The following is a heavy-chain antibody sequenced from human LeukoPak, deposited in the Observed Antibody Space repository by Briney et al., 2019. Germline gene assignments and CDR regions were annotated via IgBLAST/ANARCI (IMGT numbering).Heavy chain of an antibody. CDR2: INHSGST. CDR3: ARGYLAYYDSSGYVPYYFDY. CDR1: GGSFSGYY. J-gene: IGHJ4*02. D-gene: IGHD3-22*01. V-gene: IGHV4-34*01. Sequence: PSETLSLACAVYGGSFSGYYWSWIPQPPGKGLEWIGEINHSGSTNYNPSLKSRVTISVDTSKNQFSLKLSSVTAADTAVYYCARGYLAYYDSSGYVPYYFDYWGQGTLVTVSS.